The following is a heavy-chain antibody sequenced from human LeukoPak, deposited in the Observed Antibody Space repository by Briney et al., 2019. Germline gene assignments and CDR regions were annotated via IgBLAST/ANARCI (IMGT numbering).Heavy chain of an antibody. J-gene: IGHJ4*02. CDR3: VRSLDY. CDR2: ITGSGGFT. CDR1: RFTFNSYA. V-gene: IGHV3-23*01. Sequence: PGGSLRLSCAASRFTFNSYAMNWVRQAPGKGLEWVSVITGSGGFTQYADSVKGRFTISRDNSKNTVYLQMNSLRVEDTALYYCVRSLDYWGQGTLVTVSS.